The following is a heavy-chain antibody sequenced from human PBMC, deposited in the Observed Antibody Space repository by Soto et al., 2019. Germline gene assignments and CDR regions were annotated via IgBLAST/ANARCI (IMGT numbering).Heavy chain of an antibody. V-gene: IGHV3-30-3*01. J-gene: IGHJ4*02. CDR3: ATPYYDSSG. Sequence: GGSLSLSCAASGFTSSSYAMHWVRQAPGKGLEWVAAISYDGSNKYYADSVKGRFTISRDNSKNTLYLQMNSLRAEDTAVYYCATPYYDSSGWGQGTLVTGSS. CDR1: GFTSSSYA. D-gene: IGHD3-22*01. CDR2: ISYDGSNK.